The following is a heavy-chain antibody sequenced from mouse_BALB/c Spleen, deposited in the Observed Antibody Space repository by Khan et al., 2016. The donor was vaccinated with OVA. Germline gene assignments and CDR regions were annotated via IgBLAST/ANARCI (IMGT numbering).Heavy chain of an antibody. CDR2: ISSGGDYT. CDR3: ASHLTGSFAY. J-gene: IGHJ3*01. V-gene: IGHV5-6*01. Sequence: EVHLVESGGDLVKPGGSLKLSCAASGFSFSSYSMSWVRQTPDKRLEWVATISSGGDYTYYPDIVKGRFTISRDNDKNTLYLQMSSLKSEDTAMYYCASHLTGSFAYWGQGTLVTVSA. CDR1: GFSFSSYS. D-gene: IGHD4-1*01.